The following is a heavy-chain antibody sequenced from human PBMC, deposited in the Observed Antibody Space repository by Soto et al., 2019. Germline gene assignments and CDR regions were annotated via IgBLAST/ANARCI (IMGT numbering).Heavy chain of an antibody. CDR2: IYHSGST. V-gene: IGHV4-30-2*01. CDR1: GGSISSGGYS. CDR3: ARARYDFWSGYYSTNWFDP. J-gene: IGHJ5*02. D-gene: IGHD3-3*01. Sequence: SETLSLTCAVSGGSISSGGYSWCWIRQPPGEGLEWIGYIYHSGSTYYNPSLKSRVTISVDRSKNQFSLKLSSVTAADTAVYYCARARYDFWSGYYSTNWFDPWGQGTLVTVSS.